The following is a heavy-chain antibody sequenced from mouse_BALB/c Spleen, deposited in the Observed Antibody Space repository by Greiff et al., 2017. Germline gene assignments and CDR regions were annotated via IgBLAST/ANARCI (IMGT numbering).Heavy chain of an antibody. CDR3: ARQWGNYGAMDY. CDR2: ISNGGGST. CDR1: GFTFSSYT. J-gene: IGHJ4*01. D-gene: IGHD2-1*01. V-gene: IGHV5-12-2*01. Sequence: EVHLVESGGGLVQPGGSLKLSCAASGFTFSSYTMSWVRQTPEKRLEWVAYISNGGGSTYYPDTVKGRFTISRDNAKNTLYLQMSSLKSEDTAMYYCARQWGNYGAMDYWGQGTSVTVSS.